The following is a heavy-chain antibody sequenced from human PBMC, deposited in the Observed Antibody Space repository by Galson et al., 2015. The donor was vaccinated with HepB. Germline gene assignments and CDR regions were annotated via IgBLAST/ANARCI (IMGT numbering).Heavy chain of an antibody. J-gene: IGHJ4*02. V-gene: IGHV3-30*04. Sequence: SLRLSCAASGFTFSSYAMHWVRQAPGKGLEWVAVISYDGSNKYYADSVKGRFTISRDNSKTTLYLQMNSLRAEDTAVYYCARDRGAAAGTFHWGQGTLVTVSS. CDR1: GFTFSSYA. CDR2: ISYDGSNK. CDR3: ARDRGAAAGTFH. D-gene: IGHD6-13*01.